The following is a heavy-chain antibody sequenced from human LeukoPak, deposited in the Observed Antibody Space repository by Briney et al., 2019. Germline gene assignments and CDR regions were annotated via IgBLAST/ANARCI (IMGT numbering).Heavy chain of an antibody. CDR1: GGSISSYY. CDR3: ARAPEMATTGVYYFDY. V-gene: IGHV4-4*09. CDR2: IYTSGGT. D-gene: IGHD5-24*01. Sequence: SETLSLTCTVSGGSISSYYWSWIRQPPGKGLEWIGYIYTSGGTNYNPSLKSRVTISVDTSKNQFSLKLSSVTAADTAVYYCARAPEMATTGVYYFDYWGQGTLVTVSS. J-gene: IGHJ4*02.